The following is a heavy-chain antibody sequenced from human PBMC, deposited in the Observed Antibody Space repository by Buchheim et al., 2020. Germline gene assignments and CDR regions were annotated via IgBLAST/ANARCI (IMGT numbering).Heavy chain of an antibody. J-gene: IGHJ6*02. V-gene: IGHV2-5*02. D-gene: IGHD3-10*01. CDR3: VHRALFTYSYGVGV. CDR2: TYLDDDK. Sequence: QITLKESGPTLVQPAQTLTLTCTFSGLSLTTSGVGVGWIRQPPGKALEWLALTYLDDDKRYSPSLKSRLTITKDTAKSQVVLTMANMGPLDTATYYCVHRALFTYSYGVGVWGQGTT. CDR1: GLSLTTSGVG.